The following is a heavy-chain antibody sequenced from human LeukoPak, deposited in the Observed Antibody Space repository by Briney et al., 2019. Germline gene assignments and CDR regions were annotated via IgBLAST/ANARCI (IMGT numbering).Heavy chain of an antibody. D-gene: IGHD4-17*01. J-gene: IGHJ5*02. CDR3: ARGAHPTVTTNWFDP. V-gene: IGHV4-59*11. CDR2: IYYSGST. CDR1: GGSISSHY. Sequence: SETLSLTCTVSGGSISSHYWSWIRQPPGKGLEWIGYIYYSGSTNYNPSLKSRVTISVDTSKNQFSLKLSSVTAADTAVYYCARGAHPTVTTNWFDPWGQGTLVTVSS.